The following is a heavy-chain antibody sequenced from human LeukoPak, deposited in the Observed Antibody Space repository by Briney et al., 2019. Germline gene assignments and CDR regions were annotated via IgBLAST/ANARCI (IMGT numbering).Heavy chain of an antibody. V-gene: IGHV4-61*02. CDR3: ARFHIMVVTAGLLDY. D-gene: IGHD2-21*02. CDR1: GGSISSGSYY. CDR2: IYTSGST. Sequence: PSETLSLTCTVSGGSISSGSYYWSWIRQPAGKGLEWIGRIYTSGSTKYNPSLKSRVTISVDTSKNQFSLKLSSVTAADTAVYYCARFHIMVVTAGLLDYRGQGTLVTVSS. J-gene: IGHJ4*02.